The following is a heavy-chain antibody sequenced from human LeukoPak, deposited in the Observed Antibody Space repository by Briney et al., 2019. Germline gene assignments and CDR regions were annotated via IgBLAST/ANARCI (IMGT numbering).Heavy chain of an antibody. Sequence: GGSLRLSCAASGFSFSNYWMSWVRQAPGKGLEWVANIKQDGSEKYYVDSVKGRFTISRDNAKNSLYLQMNNLRAEDTAVYYCARDFYDSAGFYFRHWGQGTLVTVSS. CDR1: GFSFSNYW. D-gene: IGHD3-22*01. V-gene: IGHV3-7*01. J-gene: IGHJ1*01. CDR3: ARDFYDSAGFYFRH. CDR2: IKQDGSEK.